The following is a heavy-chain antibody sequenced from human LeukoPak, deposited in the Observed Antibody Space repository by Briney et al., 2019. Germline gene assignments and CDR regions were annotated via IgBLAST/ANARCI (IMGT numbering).Heavy chain of an antibody. CDR2: ISSSGSTI. V-gene: IGHV3-48*03. Sequence: SGGSLRLSCAASGFTFSIYEMNWVRQAPGKGLEWVSYISSSGSTIYYADSVKGRFTISRDNAKNSLYLQMNSLRAEETAVYYCAELGITMIGGVWGKGTTVTISS. CDR3: AELGITMIGGV. D-gene: IGHD3-10*02. J-gene: IGHJ6*04. CDR1: GFTFSIYE.